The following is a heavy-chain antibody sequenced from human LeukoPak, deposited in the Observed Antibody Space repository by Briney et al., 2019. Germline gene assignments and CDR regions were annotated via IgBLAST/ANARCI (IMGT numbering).Heavy chain of an antibody. V-gene: IGHV4-59*01. J-gene: IGHJ1*01. CDR1: GGSISSYY. CDR3: ARDARYCSGGSCSRTGPFQH. D-gene: IGHD2-15*01. CDR2: IYYSGST. Sequence: SETLSLTCTVSGGSISSYYWSWIRQPPGKGLEWIGYIYYSGSTNYNPSLKSRVTISVDTSKNQFSLKLSPVTAADTAVYYCARDARYCSGGSCSRTGPFQHWGQGTLVTVSS.